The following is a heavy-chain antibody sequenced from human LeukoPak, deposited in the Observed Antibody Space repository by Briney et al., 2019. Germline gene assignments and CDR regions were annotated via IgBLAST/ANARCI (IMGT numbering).Heavy chain of an antibody. CDR1: GGTFSNYT. CDR2: IIPILGST. Sequence: ASVNVSCKSSGGTFSNYTISWVRQAPGQGLEWMGGIIPILGSTSHAQKFQGRVTITVDESTSTAYMQLSSLRSEDTAVYYCARAAVYYYYMDVWGKGTTVTVSS. V-gene: IGHV1-69*01. CDR3: ARAAVYYYYMDV. J-gene: IGHJ6*03.